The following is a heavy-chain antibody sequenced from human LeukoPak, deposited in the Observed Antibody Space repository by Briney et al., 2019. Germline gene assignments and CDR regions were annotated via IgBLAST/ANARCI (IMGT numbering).Heavy chain of an antibody. V-gene: IGHV4-59*01. J-gene: IGHJ1*01. D-gene: IGHD3-22*01. CDR3: ARVSYDSSEFQH. CDR1: GGSISSYY. Sequence: PSETLSLTCTVSGGSISSYYWSWIRQPPGKGLEWIGYIYYSGSTNYNPSLKSQVTISVDTSKNQFSLKLSSVTAADTAVYYCARVSYDSSEFQHWGQGTLVTVSS. CDR2: IYYSGST.